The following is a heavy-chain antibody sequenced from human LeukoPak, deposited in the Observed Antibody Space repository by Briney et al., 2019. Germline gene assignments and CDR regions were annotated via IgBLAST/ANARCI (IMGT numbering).Heavy chain of an antibody. J-gene: IGHJ4*02. Sequence: SETLSLTCTVSGGSISSRNYYWGWIRQPPGTGLEWIGTIYYSGSTYHNPSLKSRVTISVDTSKSQFSLKLSSVTAADTAVYYCARDFWSDYSYFDYWGQGTLVTVSS. CDR3: ARDFWSDYSYFDY. D-gene: IGHD3-3*01. V-gene: IGHV4-39*07. CDR2: IYYSGST. CDR1: GGSISSRNYY.